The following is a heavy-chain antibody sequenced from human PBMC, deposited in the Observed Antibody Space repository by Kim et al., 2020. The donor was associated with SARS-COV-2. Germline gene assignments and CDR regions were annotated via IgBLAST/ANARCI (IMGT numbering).Heavy chain of an antibody. CDR2: IYYSGST. Sequence: SETLSLTCTVSGGSVSSGSYYWSWIRQPPGKGLEWIGYIYYSGSTNYNPSLKSRVTISVDTSKNQFSLKLSSVTAADTAVYYCARVSPPCRYFWGQGTMVTVSS. V-gene: IGHV4-61*01. CDR3: ARVSPPCRYF. D-gene: IGHD1-20*01. CDR1: GGSVSSGSYY. J-gene: IGHJ3*01.